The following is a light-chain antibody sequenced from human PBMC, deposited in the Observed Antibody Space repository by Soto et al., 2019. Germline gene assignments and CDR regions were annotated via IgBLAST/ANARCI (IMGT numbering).Light chain of an antibody. CDR3: CSYASSSSYV. CDR1: TSDVGGYNL. V-gene: IGLV2-23*01. CDR2: EGT. J-gene: IGLJ1*01. Sequence: QSALTQPASVSLSPGQSITISCIGTTSDVGGYNLVSLYQQHTAKAPKLLIYEGTQRPSGVSSRFSGSKSGNTASLTISGLQAEDEADYYCCSYASSSSYVFGTGTKVTVL.